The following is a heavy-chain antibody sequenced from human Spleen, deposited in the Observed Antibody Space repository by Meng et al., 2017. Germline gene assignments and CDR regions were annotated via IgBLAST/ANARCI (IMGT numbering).Heavy chain of an antibody. CDR3: ARGPTTMAHDFDY. Sequence: QVQLTQGGAGFLKPSATLSLTCVVAGGSFSDYYWSWIRQPPGKGLEWIGEINHSGSTNYNPSLESRATISVDTSQNNLSLKLSSVTAADSAVYYCARGPTTMAHDFDYWGQGTLVTVSS. V-gene: IGHV4-34*01. J-gene: IGHJ4*02. CDR2: INHSGST. D-gene: IGHD4-11*01. CDR1: GGSFSDYY.